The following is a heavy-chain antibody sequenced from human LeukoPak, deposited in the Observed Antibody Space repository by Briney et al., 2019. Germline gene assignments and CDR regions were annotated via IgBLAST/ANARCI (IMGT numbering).Heavy chain of an antibody. J-gene: IGHJ5*02. CDR3: ARGQIRDNWFDP. CDR2: IIPILGIA. Sequence: SVKVSCKASGYTFTSYYMHWVRQAPGQGLEWMGRIIPILGIANYAQKFQGRVTITADKSTSTAYMELSSLRSEDTAVYYCARGQIRDNWFDPWGQGTLVTVSS. CDR1: GYTFTSYY. V-gene: IGHV1-69*04.